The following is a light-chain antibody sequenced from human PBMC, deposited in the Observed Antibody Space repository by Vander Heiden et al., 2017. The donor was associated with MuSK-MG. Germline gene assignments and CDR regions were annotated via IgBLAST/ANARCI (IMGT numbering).Light chain of an antibody. CDR1: QNLLPSSNNKNY. V-gene: IGKV4-1*01. CDR2: WAS. Sequence: DIVMIQSPDSLALSLGERATISCKSSQNLLPSSNNKNYLSWYQQRPGQPPRLLFYWASARDSGVPDRFSAGGSGTDFTLSISSLHAEEVAIDCCHQYYATPYTFGQGTKLEIK. CDR3: HQYYATPYT. J-gene: IGKJ2*01.